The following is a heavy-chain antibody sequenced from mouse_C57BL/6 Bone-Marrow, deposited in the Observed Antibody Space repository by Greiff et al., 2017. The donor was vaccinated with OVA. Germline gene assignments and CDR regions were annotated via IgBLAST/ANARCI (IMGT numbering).Heavy chain of an antibody. CDR3: ARGAIYYGYDGGFAY. J-gene: IGHJ3*01. V-gene: IGHV1-81*01. CDR1: GYTFTSYG. D-gene: IGHD2-2*01. CDR2: IYPRSGNT. Sequence: QVQLQQSGAELARPGASVKLSCKASGYTFTSYGISWVKQRTGQGLEWIGEIYPRSGNTYYNEKFKGKATLIADKSSSTAYMELRSLTSEDSAVYFCARGAIYYGYDGGFAYWGQGTLVTVSA.